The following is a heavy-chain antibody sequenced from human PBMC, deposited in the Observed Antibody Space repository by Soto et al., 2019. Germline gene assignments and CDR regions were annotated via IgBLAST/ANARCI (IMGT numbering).Heavy chain of an antibody. D-gene: IGHD3-16*02. J-gene: IGHJ4*02. CDR3: AKALGELSPESYDY. V-gene: IGHV3-30*18. CDR2: VSYDGSNK. Sequence: GSLRLSCAASGFTFSSYGMHWVRQAPGKGLEWVAIVSYDGSNKYYTDSVKGRFTISRDNSRNTLYLQMNSLRADDTAVYYCAKALGELSPESYDYWGQGTLVTVSS. CDR1: GFTFSSYG.